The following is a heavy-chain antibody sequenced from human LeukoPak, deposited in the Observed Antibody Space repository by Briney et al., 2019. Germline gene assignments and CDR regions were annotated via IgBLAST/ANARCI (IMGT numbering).Heavy chain of an antibody. J-gene: IGHJ1*01. CDR1: GGSISSGGYY. V-gene: IGHV4-31*03. CDR3: SIGVATVTYFQH. Sequence: SETLSLTCTVSGGSISSGGYYWSWIRQHPGKGLEWIGYIYYSGSTYYNPSLKSRVTISVDTSKNQFSLKLSSVTAADTAVYYCSIGVATVTYFQHWGQGTLVTVSS. CDR2: IYYSGST. D-gene: IGHD5-12*01.